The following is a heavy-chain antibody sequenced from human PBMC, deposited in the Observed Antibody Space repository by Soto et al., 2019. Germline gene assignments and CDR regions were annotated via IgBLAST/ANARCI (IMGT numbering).Heavy chain of an antibody. J-gene: IGHJ4*02. CDR1: GYSISSGYY. D-gene: IGHD2-15*01. V-gene: IGHV4-38-2*01. Sequence: ASETLSLTCAVSGYSISSGYYWGWIRQPPGKGLEWIGIIYHSGSTYYNPSLKSRVTISLDTSKNQFSLKLSSVTAADTAVYYCARAYCSGGSCYEAYWGQGTLVTVSS. CDR2: IYHSGST. CDR3: ARAYCSGGSCYEAY.